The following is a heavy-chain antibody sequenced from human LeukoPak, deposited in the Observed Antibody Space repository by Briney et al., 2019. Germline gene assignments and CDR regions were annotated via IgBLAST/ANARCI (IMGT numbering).Heavy chain of an antibody. Sequence: PGGSLRLSRAASGFTVSSNYMSWVRQAPGKGLEWVSVIYSGGSTYYADSVRGRFTISRDNSKNTLYLQMNSLRAEDTAVYYCARTRVGMGSPYYFDYWGQGTLVTVSS. J-gene: IGHJ4*02. V-gene: IGHV3-53*01. CDR2: IYSGGST. CDR1: GFTVSSNY. CDR3: ARTRVGMGSPYYFDY. D-gene: IGHD1-26*01.